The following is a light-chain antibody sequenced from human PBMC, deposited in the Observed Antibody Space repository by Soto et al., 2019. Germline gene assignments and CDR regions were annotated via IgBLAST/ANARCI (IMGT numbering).Light chain of an antibody. CDR3: QHYNSYSEA. CDR2: KAS. J-gene: IGKJ1*01. V-gene: IGKV1-5*03. Sequence: DIQRTQSPSTLSSSVVDIVSITCRASQTISSWLAWYQQKPGKAPKLLIYKASTLKSGVPSRFSGSGSGTEFTLTISSLQPDDFATYYCQHYNSYSEAFGQGTNVDIK. CDR1: QTISSW.